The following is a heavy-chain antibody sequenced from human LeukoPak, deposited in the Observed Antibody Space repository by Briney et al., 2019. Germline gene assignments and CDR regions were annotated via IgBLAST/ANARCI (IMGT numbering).Heavy chain of an antibody. Sequence: PGGSLRLSCAASGITVSTNYMSWVRQAPGKGLEWVSIAFSDGRTFYADSVKGRFTISRDISKNTVFLQMNSLRAEDTAVYYCARGDFDYWGQGTLVTVSS. V-gene: IGHV3-53*01. CDR2: AFSDGRT. CDR1: GITVSTNY. J-gene: IGHJ4*02. CDR3: ARGDFDY.